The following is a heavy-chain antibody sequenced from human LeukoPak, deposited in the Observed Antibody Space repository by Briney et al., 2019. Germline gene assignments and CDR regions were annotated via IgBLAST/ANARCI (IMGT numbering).Heavy chain of an antibody. CDR1: GFTFSTYA. J-gene: IGHJ4*02. D-gene: IGHD6-19*01. Sequence: GGSLRLSCAASGFTFSTYAMSWVRQAPGKGLEWVSVIYSGGSTYYADSVKGRFTISRDNSKNTLYLQMNSLRAEDTAVYYCARSIPGYSSGVPYWGQGTLVTVSS. CDR2: IYSGGST. V-gene: IGHV3-66*01. CDR3: ARSIPGYSSGVPY.